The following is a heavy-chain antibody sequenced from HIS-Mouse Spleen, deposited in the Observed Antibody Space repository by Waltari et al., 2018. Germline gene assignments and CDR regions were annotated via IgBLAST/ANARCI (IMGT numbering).Heavy chain of an antibody. CDR2: IYYSGRT. CDR1: GGSISSSSYY. CDR3: AREIPYSSSWYDWYFDL. V-gene: IGHV4-39*07. J-gene: IGHJ2*01. Sequence: QLQLQESGPGLVKPSETLSLTCTVSGGSISSSSYYWGWIRQPPGKGLEWIGRIYYSGRTYYNPSLKSRDTISVDTSKNQFSLKLSSVTAADTAVYYCAREIPYSSSWYDWYFDLWGRGTLVTVSS. D-gene: IGHD6-13*01.